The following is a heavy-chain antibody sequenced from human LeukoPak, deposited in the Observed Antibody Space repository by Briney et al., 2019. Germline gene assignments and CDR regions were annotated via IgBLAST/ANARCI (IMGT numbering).Heavy chain of an antibody. Sequence: GGSLRLSCAASGFTFSNFWMSWLRQAPGKGLEWVANIKPDGSEQYYVDSVKGRFTISRDNAKNSLYLQMDSLRAEDTAVYYCASLRYFDSLLPGFDNWGQGTLVTVSS. CDR3: ASLRYFDSLLPGFDN. CDR2: IKPDGSEQ. D-gene: IGHD3-9*01. V-gene: IGHV3-7*01. CDR1: GFTFSNFW. J-gene: IGHJ4*02.